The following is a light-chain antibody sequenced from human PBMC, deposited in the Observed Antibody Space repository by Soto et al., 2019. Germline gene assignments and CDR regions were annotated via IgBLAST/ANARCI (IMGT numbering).Light chain of an antibody. J-gene: IGKJ3*01. V-gene: IGKV3-20*01. CDR3: QQYGSSPSLFT. Sequence: EIVLTQSPGTLSLSPGERATLSCRASQSVSSSYLAWYQQKPGQAPRLLIYGASSRATGIPDRFSGSGSGTAFTLTISRLEPEHFAVYYCQQYGSSPSLFTFGPGTKVDIK. CDR2: GAS. CDR1: QSVSSSY.